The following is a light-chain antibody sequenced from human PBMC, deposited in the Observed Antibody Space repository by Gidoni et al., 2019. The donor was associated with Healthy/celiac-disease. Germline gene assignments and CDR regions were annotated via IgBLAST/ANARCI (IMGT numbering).Light chain of an antibody. Sequence: STAVGDRVTITCQASQDISNYLNWYQQKPGKAPKLLIYDASNLETGVPSRFSGSGSGTAFTFTISSLQPEDIATYYCQQYDNLPPALTFGGGTKVEIK. J-gene: IGKJ4*01. V-gene: IGKV1-33*01. CDR2: DAS. CDR1: QDISNY. CDR3: QQYDNLPPALT.